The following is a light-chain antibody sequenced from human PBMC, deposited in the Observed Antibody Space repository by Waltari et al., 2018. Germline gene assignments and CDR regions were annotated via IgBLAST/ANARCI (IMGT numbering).Light chain of an antibody. V-gene: IGLV7-43*01. CDR1: TGAVTSGYY. CDR3: LLLYTGAQVWV. J-gene: IGLJ2*01. Sequence: QTVVTQEPSLTVSPGGTVTLTCASSTGAVTSGYYPNWFQKKPGHAPRALIYTTSNKHSWTPARFAGSLLGGKAALTLSGVQPEDEDDYSCLLLYTGAQVWVFGGGTKLTVL. CDR2: TTS.